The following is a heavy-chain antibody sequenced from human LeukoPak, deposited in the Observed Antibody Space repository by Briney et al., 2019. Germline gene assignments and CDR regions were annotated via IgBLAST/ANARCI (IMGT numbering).Heavy chain of an antibody. CDR2: IYPGDSDT. D-gene: IGHD5-18*01. Sequence: GESLKISCQDFGYSFTRYWIGWVRQMPGKGLEWMGIIYPGDSDTRYSPSFQGPVTISPDKSINPAYLPWSSSKASATPIYYCLRRGEAMDPFDYWGQGTLVTVSS. CDR1: GYSFTRYW. J-gene: IGHJ4*02. CDR3: LRRGEAMDPFDY. V-gene: IGHV5-51*01.